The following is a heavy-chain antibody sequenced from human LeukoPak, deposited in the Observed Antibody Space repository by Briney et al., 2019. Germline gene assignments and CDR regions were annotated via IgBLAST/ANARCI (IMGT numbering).Heavy chain of an antibody. CDR2: IYYSGST. CDR1: GYSISNGYY. CDR3: ARLPTVTFFDY. V-gene: IGHV4-38-2*02. D-gene: IGHD4-17*01. Sequence: SETLSLTCTVSGYSISNGYYWGWMRQPPGKGLEWIGSIYYSGSTYHNPSLKSRVTISVDTSKNQFSLRLSSVTAADTAVYYCARLPTVTFFDYWGQGTLVTVSS. J-gene: IGHJ4*02.